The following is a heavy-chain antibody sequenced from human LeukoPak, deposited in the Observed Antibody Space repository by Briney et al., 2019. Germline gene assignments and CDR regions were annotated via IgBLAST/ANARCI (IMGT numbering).Heavy chain of an antibody. D-gene: IGHD1-26*01. V-gene: IGHV4-59*01. Sequence: SETLSLTCTVSGGSISSYYWSWIRQPPGKGLEWIGYIYYSGSTNYNPSLKSRVTISVDTSKNQFSLKLRSVTAADTAVYYCARGLGRWEGLFGYWGQGTLVTVSS. CDR3: ARGLGRWEGLFGY. J-gene: IGHJ4*02. CDR1: GGSISSYY. CDR2: IYYSGST.